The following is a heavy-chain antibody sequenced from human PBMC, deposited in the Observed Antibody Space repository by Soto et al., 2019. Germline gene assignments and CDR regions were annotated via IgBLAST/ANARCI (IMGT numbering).Heavy chain of an antibody. J-gene: IGHJ5*02. CDR3: ARGIAALGSVWFDP. CDR2: IYHSGST. CDR1: GGSISSGGYS. Sequence: QLQLQESGSGLVKPSQTLSLTCAVSGGSISSGGYSWSWIRQPPGKGLEWIGYIYHSGSTYYNPSLKSRVTISVDSSKNQFSLKLSSVTAADTAVYYCARGIAALGSVWFDPWGQGTLVTVSS. D-gene: IGHD6-6*01. V-gene: IGHV4-30-2*01.